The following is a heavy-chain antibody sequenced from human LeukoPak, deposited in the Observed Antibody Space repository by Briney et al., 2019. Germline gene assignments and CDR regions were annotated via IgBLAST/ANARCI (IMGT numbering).Heavy chain of an antibody. CDR2: ISGSGGSP. V-gene: IGHV3-23*01. Sequence: GGSLRLSCSASGFIFRSYDLSWFPDAPCKGLEWLSAISGSGGSPYYADSVKGRFTISRDHSKNTLYLQMNSLRAEDTAVYYCAKVPSMITSRGVDYWGQGTLVTVSS. CDR3: AKVPSMITSRGVDY. J-gene: IGHJ4*02. D-gene: IGHD3-16*01. CDR1: GFIFRSYD.